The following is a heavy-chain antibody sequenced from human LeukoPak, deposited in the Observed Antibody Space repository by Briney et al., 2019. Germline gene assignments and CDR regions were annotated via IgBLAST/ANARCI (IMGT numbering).Heavy chain of an antibody. CDR1: GGSISSSSYY. CDR2: IYYSGST. J-gene: IGHJ4*02. V-gene: IGHV4-39*07. CDR3: ARVGRRGFFDY. D-gene: IGHD3-16*01. Sequence: SETLSLTCTVSGGSISSSSYYWGWIRQPPGKGLEWIGSIYYSGSTYYNPSLKSRITISVDTSKTHFSLKLSSVTAADTAVYYCARVGRRGFFDYWGQGSLVTVSS.